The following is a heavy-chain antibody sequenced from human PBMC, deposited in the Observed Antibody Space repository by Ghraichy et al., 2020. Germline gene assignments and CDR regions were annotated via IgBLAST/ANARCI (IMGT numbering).Heavy chain of an antibody. Sequence: SLNISCTVSGGSISSGNYYWSWIRQPAGKGLEWIGRIHTGGSTNYNRSLKSRVTISVDTSKNQFSLKLSSVTAADTAVYYCARRVGAFDIWGQGTMVTVSS. J-gene: IGHJ3*02. CDR3: ARRVGAFDI. D-gene: IGHD3-16*01. V-gene: IGHV4-61*02. CDR1: GGSISSGNYY. CDR2: IHTGGST.